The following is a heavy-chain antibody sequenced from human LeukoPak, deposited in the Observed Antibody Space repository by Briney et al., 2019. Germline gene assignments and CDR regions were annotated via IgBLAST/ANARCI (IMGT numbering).Heavy chain of an antibody. Sequence: PGGSLRLSCAASGFTFTSYSMHWVRQAPGKGLEWVSSINSDSNYIYYADSVQGRFTISRDNAKNSLYLQMNSLRAEDTAVYYCAVAYYYGSVDAFDIWNQRSSVTVSS. J-gene: IGHJ3*02. CDR3: AVAYYYGSVDAFDI. CDR2: INSDSNYI. D-gene: IGHD3-10*01. CDR1: GFTFTSYS. V-gene: IGHV3-21*01.